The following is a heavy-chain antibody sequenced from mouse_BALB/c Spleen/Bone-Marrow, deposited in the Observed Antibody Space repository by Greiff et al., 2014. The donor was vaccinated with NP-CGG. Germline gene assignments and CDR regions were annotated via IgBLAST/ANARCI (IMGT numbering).Heavy chain of an antibody. D-gene: IGHD2-1*01. J-gene: IGHJ4*01. CDR3: IYYGNPYAMTT. CDR2: INPSNGGT. CDR1: GYTFTSYY. Sequence: VQRVESGAELVKPGASVKLTCKASGYTFTSYYMYWVKQRPGQGLEWIGEINPSNGGTNFNEKFKSKATLTVDKSSSTAYMRLSSLTSEDSAVYYCIYYGNPYAMTTGVKEPQSPSPQ. V-gene: IGHV1S81*02.